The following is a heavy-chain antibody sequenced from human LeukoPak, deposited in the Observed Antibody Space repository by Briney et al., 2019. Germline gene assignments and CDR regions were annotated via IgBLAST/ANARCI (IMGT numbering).Heavy chain of an antibody. Sequence: PGGSLRLSCAASGFTFSSYAMSWVRLAPGQGLEWVSGISNSGVSTYHADSVKGRFTISRDNSKNMPYLQMNSLRAEDTAVYYCAKDQRRSRDFIDYWGQGTLVTVSS. CDR3: AKDQRRSRDFIDY. J-gene: IGHJ4*02. D-gene: IGHD3-3*01. V-gene: IGHV3-23*01. CDR1: GFTFSSYA. CDR2: ISNSGVST.